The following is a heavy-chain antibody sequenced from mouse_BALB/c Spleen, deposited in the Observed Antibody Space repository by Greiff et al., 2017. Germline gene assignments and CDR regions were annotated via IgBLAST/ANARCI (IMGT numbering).Heavy chain of an antibody. V-gene: IGHV1S81*02. CDR2: INPSNGGT. CDR3: TREWRY. CDR1: GYTFTSYY. Sequence: QVQLKESGADLVKPGASVKLSCKASGYTFTSYYMYWVKQRPGQGLEWIGEINPSNGGTNFNEKFKSKATLTVDKSSSTAYMQLSSLTSEDSAVYYCTREWRYWGQGTLVTVSA. J-gene: IGHJ3*01.